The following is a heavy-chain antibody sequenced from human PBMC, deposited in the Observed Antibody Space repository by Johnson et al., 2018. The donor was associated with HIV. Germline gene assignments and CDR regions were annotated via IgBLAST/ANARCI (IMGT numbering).Heavy chain of an antibody. J-gene: IGHJ3*02. V-gene: IGHV3-30*18. CDR2: ISYDGNNT. D-gene: IGHD1-26*01. CDR3: AKGFRVGATDAFDI. Sequence: QVQLVESGGGVVQPGRSLRLSCAASGFTFSSYGMHWVRQAPGKGLEWVAVISYDGNNTYYADSVKGRFTISRDNSKNTLYLQMNSLRAEDTAVYRCAKGFRVGATDAFDIWGQGTMVTVSS. CDR1: GFTFSSYG.